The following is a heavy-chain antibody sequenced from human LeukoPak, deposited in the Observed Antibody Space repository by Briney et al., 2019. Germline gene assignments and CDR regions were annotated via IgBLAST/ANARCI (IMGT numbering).Heavy chain of an antibody. J-gene: IGHJ3*02. D-gene: IGHD2-15*01. Sequence: PGGSLRLSCAASGFTFSSYSMHWVRQAPGKGLEWVAFIRYDGSNKYYADSVKGRFTISRDNSKNTLYLQMNSLRAEDTAVYYCALCGGSCHHAFDIWGQGTMVTVSS. CDR2: IRYDGSNK. CDR3: ALCGGSCHHAFDI. V-gene: IGHV3-30*02. CDR1: GFTFSSYS.